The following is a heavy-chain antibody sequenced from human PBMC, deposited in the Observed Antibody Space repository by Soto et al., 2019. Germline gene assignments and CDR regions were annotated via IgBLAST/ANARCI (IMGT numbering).Heavy chain of an antibody. Sequence: ASVKVSCKASGYTFTSYGISWVRQAPGQGXEWMGWISAYNGNRNYAQKLQGRVTMTTDTSTSTAYMELRSLRSDDTAVYYCARGLPLLRYFDWLSYAFDYWGQGVLVTVSS. J-gene: IGHJ4*02. CDR3: ARGLPLLRYFDWLSYAFDY. V-gene: IGHV1-18*01. D-gene: IGHD3-9*01. CDR1: GYTFTSYG. CDR2: ISAYNGNR.